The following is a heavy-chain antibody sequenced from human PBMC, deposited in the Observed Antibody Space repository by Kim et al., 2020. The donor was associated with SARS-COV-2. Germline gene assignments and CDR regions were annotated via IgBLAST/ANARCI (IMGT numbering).Heavy chain of an antibody. V-gene: IGHV3-23*01. Sequence: GGSLRLSCAASGFTFSSYAMSWVRQAPGRGLEWVSSIVTSGVTYYANSVRGRFTISRDNSKNTVYLQMNSLRDDDMAVYYCAKTGQLDSWGQGALVTVSS. J-gene: IGHJ4*02. CDR1: GFTFSSYA. CDR2: IVTSGVT. CDR3: AKTGQLDS.